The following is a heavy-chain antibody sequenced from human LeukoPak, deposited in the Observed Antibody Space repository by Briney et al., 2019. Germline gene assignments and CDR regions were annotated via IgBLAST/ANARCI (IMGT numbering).Heavy chain of an antibody. V-gene: IGHV3-23*01. Sequence: GGSLRLSCAASGFIFSSYAMSWVRQAPGKGLEWVSGISGSGDNTYYADSVKGRFTISRDDSKNTLYVQVNSLGTEDTAAYYCAKGSYYDSSGSFYFDYWGQGTLVTVSS. J-gene: IGHJ4*02. CDR1: GFIFSSYA. D-gene: IGHD3-22*01. CDR3: AKGSYYDSSGSFYFDY. CDR2: ISGSGDNT.